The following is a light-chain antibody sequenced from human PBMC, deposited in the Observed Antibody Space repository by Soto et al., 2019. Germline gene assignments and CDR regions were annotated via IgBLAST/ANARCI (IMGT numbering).Light chain of an antibody. J-gene: IGKJ2*01. V-gene: IGKV1-39*01. Sequence: DIQMTQSPSSLSASVRDRVTITCRASQTISSYLNWYQQKPGKAPKLLIYASSSLQSGVPSRFSGRGSGTDFTLTIGSLQPEDFATYYCQQSYSTPYTFGPGTKVDIK. CDR1: QTISSY. CDR3: QQSYSTPYT. CDR2: ASS.